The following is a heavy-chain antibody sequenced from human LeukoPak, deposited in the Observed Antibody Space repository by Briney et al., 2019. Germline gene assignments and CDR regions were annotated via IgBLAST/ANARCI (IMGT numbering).Heavy chain of an antibody. Sequence: GGSLRLSCTASGFTFSSYEMNWVRQAPGKGLEWVSYISSTGNTIYYADSVKGRFTISRDNAKNSLYLQVNSLRAGDTAVYYCAKGTRQYSYYYFDYWGQGTLVTVSS. CDR3: AKGTRQYSYYYFDY. D-gene: IGHD1-14*01. CDR2: ISSTGNTI. J-gene: IGHJ4*02. V-gene: IGHV3-48*03. CDR1: GFTFSSYE.